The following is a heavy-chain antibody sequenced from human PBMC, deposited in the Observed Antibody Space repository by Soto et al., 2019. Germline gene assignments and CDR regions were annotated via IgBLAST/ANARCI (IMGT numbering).Heavy chain of an antibody. V-gene: IGHV1-69*06. CDR1: GGTFSSYA. CDR3: ARVVGATGWLDY. J-gene: IGHJ4*02. Sequence: SVKVSCKASGGTFSSYAISWVRQAPGQGLEWMGGIIPIFGTANYAQKFQGRVTITADKSTSTAYMELSSLRSEDTAVYYCARVVGATGWLDYWGQGTLVTVSS. CDR2: IIPIFGTA. D-gene: IGHD1-26*01.